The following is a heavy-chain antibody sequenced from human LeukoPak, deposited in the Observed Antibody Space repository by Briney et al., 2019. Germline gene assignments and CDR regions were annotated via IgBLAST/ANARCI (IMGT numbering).Heavy chain of an antibody. CDR2: MNPNSGNT. CDR1: GYTFTSYD. V-gene: IGHV1-8*03. CDR3: ARGERDTAMATDY. D-gene: IGHD5-18*01. Sequence: GASVKVSCKASGYTFTSYDINWVRQATGQGLEWMGWMNPNSGNTGYAQKFQGRVTITRNTSISTAYMELSSLRSEDTAVYYCARGERDTAMATDYWGQGTLVTVSS. J-gene: IGHJ4*02.